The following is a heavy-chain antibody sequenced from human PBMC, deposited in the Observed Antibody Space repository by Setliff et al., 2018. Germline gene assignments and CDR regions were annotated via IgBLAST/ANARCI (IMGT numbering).Heavy chain of an antibody. Sequence: ASVKVSCKTSGYSFTNYGINWVRHAPGQGLEWMGWNSVYAREFQGRVTMTTDTSTSTAYMELRSLRSDDTAVYFCARDWVLGSTWYELIASDFWGQGSLVTVSS. CDR1: GYSFTNYG. CDR3: ARDWVLGSTWYELIASDF. J-gene: IGHJ4*02. CDR2: NSVY. D-gene: IGHD6-13*01. V-gene: IGHV1-18*01.